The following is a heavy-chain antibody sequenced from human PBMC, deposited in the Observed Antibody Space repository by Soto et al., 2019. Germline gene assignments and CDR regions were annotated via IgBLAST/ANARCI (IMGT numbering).Heavy chain of an antibody. CDR1: GFTFSNYA. D-gene: IGHD3-3*01. CDR3: ARDKRDLRFLEWSYYFDY. V-gene: IGHV3-30-3*01. CDR2: ISYDGSNK. J-gene: IGHJ4*02. Sequence: QVQLVESGGGVVHPGRSLRLSCAPSGFTFSNYAMHWVRQAPGKGLEWVAVISYDGSNKYYADSVKGRFTISRDNSKNTLYLQMNSLRAEDTAVYYCARDKRDLRFLEWSYYFDYGGQGTLVTVS.